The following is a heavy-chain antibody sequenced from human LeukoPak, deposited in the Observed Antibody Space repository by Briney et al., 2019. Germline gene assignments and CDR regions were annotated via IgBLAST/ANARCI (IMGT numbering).Heavy chain of an antibody. CDR1: GFTFSRHW. V-gene: IGHV3-7*03. CDR2: INKDGSEL. J-gene: IGHJ3*02. CDR3: ARGDSSMNAFDI. Sequence: GGSLRLSCAASGFTFSRHWMTWVRQAPGKGLEWVANINKDGSELYYVDSVKGRFTISRDNAKNSLYLQMNSLRAEDTAVYYCARGDSSMNAFDIWGQGTIVTVSS. D-gene: IGHD3-22*01.